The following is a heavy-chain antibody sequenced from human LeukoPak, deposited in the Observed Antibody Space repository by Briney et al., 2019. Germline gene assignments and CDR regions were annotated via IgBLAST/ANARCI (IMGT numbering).Heavy chain of an antibody. J-gene: IGHJ4*02. D-gene: IGHD2-15*01. CDR3: ARGQEADELLLDY. CDR1: GYTFTSYD. Sequence: ASVKVSCKASGYTFTSYDINWVRQATGQGLEWMGWMNPNSGNTGYAQKFQGRVTMTRNTSISTAYMELSSLRSEDTAVFYCARGQEADELLLDYWGQGTLVTVSS. CDR2: MNPNSGNT. V-gene: IGHV1-8*01.